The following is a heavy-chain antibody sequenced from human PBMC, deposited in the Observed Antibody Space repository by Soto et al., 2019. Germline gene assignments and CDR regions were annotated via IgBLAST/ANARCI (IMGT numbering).Heavy chain of an antibody. CDR3: ARGAVKYSGYDSHF. V-gene: IGHV1-69*02. CDR1: GGTFSSYT. D-gene: IGHD5-12*01. J-gene: IGHJ4*02. CDR2: IIPILGIA. Sequence: GASVKVSCKASGGTFSSYTISWVRQAPGQGLEWMGRIIPILGIANYAQKFQGRVTITADKSTSTAYMELSSLRSEDTAVYYCARGAVKYSGYDSHFWGQGTLVTVSS.